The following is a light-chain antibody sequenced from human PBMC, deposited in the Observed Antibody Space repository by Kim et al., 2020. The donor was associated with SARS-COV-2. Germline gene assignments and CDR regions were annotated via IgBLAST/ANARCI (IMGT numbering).Light chain of an antibody. CDR2: AAS. Sequence: SASIGRRCPHNCGGSQGNSNFFGWLQQKTGKAPKFLVYAASRLERGVPSKFSGSGSGTDFTLTISSLQPEDFATYYCQQYITYPYTFGQGTKLEI. V-gene: IGKV1-16*02. CDR1: QGNSNF. CDR3: QQYITYPYT. J-gene: IGKJ2*01.